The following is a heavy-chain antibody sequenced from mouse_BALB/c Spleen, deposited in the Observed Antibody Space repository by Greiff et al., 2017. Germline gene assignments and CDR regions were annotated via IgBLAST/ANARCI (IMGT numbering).Heavy chain of an antibody. CDR1: GFTFSSFG. J-gene: IGHJ4*01. D-gene: IGHD1-1*01. CDR2: ISSGSSTI. V-gene: IGHV5-17*02. CDR3: ATPLTVGAMDY. Sequence: EVKLVESGGGLVQPGGSRKLSCAASGFTFSSFGMHWVRQAPEKGLEWVAYISSGSSTIYYADTVKGRFTISRDNPKNTLFLQMTSLRSEDTAMYYFATPLTVGAMDYWGQGTSVTVSS.